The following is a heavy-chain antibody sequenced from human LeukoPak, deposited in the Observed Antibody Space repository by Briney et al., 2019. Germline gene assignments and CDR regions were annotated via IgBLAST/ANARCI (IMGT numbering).Heavy chain of an antibody. J-gene: IGHJ3*02. CDR1: GYTFTGYY. Sequence: GASVKVSCKASGYTFTGYYMHWVRQAPGQGLEGMGWINPNSGGTNYAQKFQGRVTMTRDTSISTAYMELSSLRSEDTAVYYCARGDRGYYYDSSGYAFDIWGQGTMVTVSS. CDR2: INPNSGGT. CDR3: ARGDRGYYYDSSGYAFDI. D-gene: IGHD3-22*01. V-gene: IGHV1-2*02.